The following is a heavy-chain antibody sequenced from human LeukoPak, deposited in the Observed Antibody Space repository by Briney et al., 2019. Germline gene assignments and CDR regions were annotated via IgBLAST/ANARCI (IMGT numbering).Heavy chain of an antibody. J-gene: IGHJ4*02. CDR2: IYYSGST. D-gene: IGHD2-15*01. CDR1: GRSISSYY. V-gene: IGHV4-59*12. Sequence: PSETLSLTCTVSGRSISSYYWSWIRQPPGKGLEWIGYIYYSGSTNYNPSLKSRVTISVDTSKNQFSLKLSSVTAADTAVYYCARAPGAALDWGQGTLVTVSS. CDR3: ARAPGAALD.